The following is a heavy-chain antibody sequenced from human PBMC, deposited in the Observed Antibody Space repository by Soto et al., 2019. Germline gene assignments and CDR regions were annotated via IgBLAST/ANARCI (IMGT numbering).Heavy chain of an antibody. CDR3: ARARLRAWFDP. J-gene: IGHJ5*02. CDR1: GYSISSGYY. Sequence: PSETLSLTCAVFGYSISSGYYWGWIRQPPGKGLEWIGSIYHSGSIYYNPSLKSRVTLSLDTSKDQFSLKLSSVTAADTAVYYCARARLRAWFDPWGQGTLVTVSS. CDR2: IYHSGSI. D-gene: IGHD5-12*01. V-gene: IGHV4-38-2*01.